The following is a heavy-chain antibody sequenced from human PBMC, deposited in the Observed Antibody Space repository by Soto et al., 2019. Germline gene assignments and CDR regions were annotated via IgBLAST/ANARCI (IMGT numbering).Heavy chain of an antibody. V-gene: IGHV4-31*03. Sequence: QVQLQESGPGLVKPSQTLSLTCTVSGGSISSGGYYWSWIRQHPGKGLEWIGYIYYSGSTYYNPSLKRRVTISVDTSKNQFSLKLSSVTAADTAVYYCARSQMRVSGPNKDYYYYYMDVWGKGTTVTVSS. CDR3: ARSQMRVSGPNKDYYYYYMDV. J-gene: IGHJ6*03. D-gene: IGHD2-8*01. CDR1: GGSISSGGYY. CDR2: IYYSGST.